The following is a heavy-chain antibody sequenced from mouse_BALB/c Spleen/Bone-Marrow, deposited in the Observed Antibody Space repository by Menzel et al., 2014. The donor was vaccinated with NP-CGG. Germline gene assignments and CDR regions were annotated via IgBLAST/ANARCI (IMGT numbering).Heavy chain of an antibody. J-gene: IGHJ2*01. V-gene: IGHV3-5*02. CDR1: GVSITTGNYR. D-gene: IGHD2-1*01. CDR3: ARYGSYFDY. Sequence: EVHLVESGPGLVKPSQTVSLTCTVTGVSITTGNYRWSWIRQFPGNKLEWIGYIYYSGTITYNPSLTSRTTITRDTSKNQFFLEMNSLTAEDTATYYCARYGSYFDYWGQGTTLTVSS. CDR2: IYYSGTI.